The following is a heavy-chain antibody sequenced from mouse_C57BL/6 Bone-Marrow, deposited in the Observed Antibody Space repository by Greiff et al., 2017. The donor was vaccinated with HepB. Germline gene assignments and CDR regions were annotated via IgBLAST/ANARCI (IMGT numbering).Heavy chain of an antibody. V-gene: IGHV10-1*01. Sequence: EVKLVESGGGLVQPKGSLKLSCAASGFSFNTYAMNWVRQAPGKGLEWVARIRSKSNNYATYYADSVKDRFTISRDDSESMLYLQMNNLKTEDTAMDYCPWDLDYDGEDAMDYWGQGTSVTVSS. D-gene: IGHD2-4*01. J-gene: IGHJ4*01. CDR3: PWDLDYDGEDAMDY. CDR2: IRSKSNNYAT. CDR1: GFSFNTYA.